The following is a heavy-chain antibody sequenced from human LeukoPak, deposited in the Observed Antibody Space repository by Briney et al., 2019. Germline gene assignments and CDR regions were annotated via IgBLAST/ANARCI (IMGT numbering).Heavy chain of an antibody. D-gene: IGHD2-2*01. V-gene: IGHV4-30-4*08. CDR1: GDSISSGDYY. CDR2: IYYSGST. Sequence: SETLSLTCTVSGDSISSGDYYWSWIRQPPGKGLEWIGYIYYSGSTYYNPSLKSRVTMTVDTSKNQFSLRLSSVTAADTAVYSCARTVVAAAYSDFYYYMDVWGKGTTVTVS. J-gene: IGHJ6*03. CDR3: ARTVVAAAYSDFYYYMDV.